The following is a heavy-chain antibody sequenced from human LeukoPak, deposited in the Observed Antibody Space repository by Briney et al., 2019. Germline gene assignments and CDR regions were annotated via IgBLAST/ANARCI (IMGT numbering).Heavy chain of an antibody. V-gene: IGHV4-39*01. D-gene: IGHD5-12*01. J-gene: IGHJ4*02. Sequence: SETLSLTCTVSGGSISSSSYYWGWIRQPPGKGLEWIGSIYYSGSTCYNPSLKSRVTISVDTSKNQFSLKLSSVTAADTAVYYCARIVATIFDYWGQGTLVTVSS. CDR3: ARIVATIFDY. CDR2: IYYSGST. CDR1: GGSISSSSYY.